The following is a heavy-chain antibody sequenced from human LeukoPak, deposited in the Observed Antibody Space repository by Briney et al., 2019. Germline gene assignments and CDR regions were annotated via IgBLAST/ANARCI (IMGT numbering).Heavy chain of an antibody. CDR1: GFTFSSYA. J-gene: IGHJ4*02. CDR3: AKDRQQSAEGALGY. V-gene: IGHV3-23*01. Sequence: GGSLRLSCAASGFTFSSYAMSWVRQASGKGLEWVSAISGSGGSTYYADSVKGRFTISRDNSKNTLYLQMNSLRAEDTAVYYCAKDRQQSAEGALGYWGQGTLVTVSS. D-gene: IGHD6-13*01. CDR2: ISGSGGST.